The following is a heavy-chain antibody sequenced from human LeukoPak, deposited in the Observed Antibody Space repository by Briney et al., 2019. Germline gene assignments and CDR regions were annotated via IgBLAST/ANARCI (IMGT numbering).Heavy chain of an antibody. V-gene: IGHV3-53*01. D-gene: IGHD6-25*01. CDR3: AMYSSDYYYGMDV. Sequence: GGSLRLSCAASGFTVSSNYMSWVRQASGKGLEWVSVIYSGGSTYYADSVKGRFTISRDNSKNTLYLQMNSLRAEDTAVYYCAMYSSDYYYGMDVWGQGTTVTVSS. CDR1: GFTVSSNY. CDR2: IYSGGST. J-gene: IGHJ6*02.